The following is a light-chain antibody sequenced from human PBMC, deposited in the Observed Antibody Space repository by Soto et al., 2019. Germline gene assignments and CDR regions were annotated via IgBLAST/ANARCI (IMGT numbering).Light chain of an antibody. V-gene: IGKV1-5*03. CDR2: KAS. Sequence: QMTQSPSTLSGSVGDRVTVTCGASQTISSWLAWYQQKPGKAPKLLIYKASTFKSGVPSRFSGSGSGTEFTLTISSLQPDDFATYYCQHYNSYSEAFGQGTKVDIK. J-gene: IGKJ1*01. CDR3: QHYNSYSEA. CDR1: QTISSW.